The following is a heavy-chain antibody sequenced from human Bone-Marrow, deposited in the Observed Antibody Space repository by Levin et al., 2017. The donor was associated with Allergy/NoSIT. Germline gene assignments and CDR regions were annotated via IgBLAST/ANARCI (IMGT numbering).Heavy chain of an antibody. V-gene: IGHV3-11*05. D-gene: IGHD1-14*01. Sequence: GGSLRLSCAASGFTFSDYYMTWSRQAPGKGLEWVSYISSSSSYTNYADSVKGRFTISRDNSKNSLYLQMNSLRAEDTAVYYCARGVGAPDYFDYWGQGTLVTVSS. CDR2: ISSSSSYT. CDR1: GFTFSDYY. J-gene: IGHJ4*02. CDR3: ARGVGAPDYFDY.